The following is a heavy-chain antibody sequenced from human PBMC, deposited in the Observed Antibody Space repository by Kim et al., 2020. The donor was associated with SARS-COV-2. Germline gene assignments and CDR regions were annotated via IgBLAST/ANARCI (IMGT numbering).Heavy chain of an antibody. Sequence: ASVKVSCKASGYMFTNYGISWVRQAPGQGLEWMGWVSTYNGDMNYAQNLQGRFTMTTDTSTTTAYMELVSLRSDDTAVYYCARIRRSSPMTTVTTDAFDLWGQGTMVTVSS. V-gene: IGHV1-18*01. CDR2: VSTYNGDM. CDR1: GYMFTNYG. CDR3: ARIRRSSPMTTVTTDAFDL. J-gene: IGHJ3*01. D-gene: IGHD4-17*01.